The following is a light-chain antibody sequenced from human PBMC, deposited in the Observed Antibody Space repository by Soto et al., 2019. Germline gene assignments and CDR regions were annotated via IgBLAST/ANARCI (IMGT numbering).Light chain of an antibody. J-gene: IGKJ4*01. Sequence: EIVLTQSPATLSLSPGERATLSCRASQSVSSYLAWYQQKPGQAPRLLIYDASNRATGIPARFSGSGSGTDFTLTISRLEPEDFAVHYCQQRSNWPLLTFGGGTKVEIK. CDR2: DAS. CDR1: QSVSSY. CDR3: QQRSNWPLLT. V-gene: IGKV3-11*01.